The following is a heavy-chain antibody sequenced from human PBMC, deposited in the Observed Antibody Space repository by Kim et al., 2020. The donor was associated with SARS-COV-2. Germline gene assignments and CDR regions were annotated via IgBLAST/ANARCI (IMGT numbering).Heavy chain of an antibody. CDR3: ARADDSGWWDVYYFDY. J-gene: IGHJ4*02. Sequence: GGSLRLSCAASGFTFSSYSMNWVRQAPGKGMEWVSSISSSSSYIYYADSVKGRFTISRDNAKNSLYLQMNSLRAEDTAVYYCARADDSGWWDVYYFDYWGQGTLVTVSS. CDR1: GFTFSSYS. V-gene: IGHV3-21*01. D-gene: IGHD6-19*01. CDR2: ISSSSSYI.